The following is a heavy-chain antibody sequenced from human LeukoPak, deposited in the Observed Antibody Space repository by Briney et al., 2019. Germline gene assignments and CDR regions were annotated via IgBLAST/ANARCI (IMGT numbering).Heavy chain of an antibody. CDR1: GGSISSYY. J-gene: IGHJ4*02. CDR3: ARRGWDTAAFDY. Sequence: SETLSLTCTVSGGSISSYYWSWIRQPPGKGLEWIGYIYYSGSTNYNPSLKSRVTISVGTSKNQFSLKLSSVTAADTAVYYCARRGWDTAAFDYWGQGTLVTVSS. V-gene: IGHV4-59*08. CDR2: IYYSGST. D-gene: IGHD5-18*01.